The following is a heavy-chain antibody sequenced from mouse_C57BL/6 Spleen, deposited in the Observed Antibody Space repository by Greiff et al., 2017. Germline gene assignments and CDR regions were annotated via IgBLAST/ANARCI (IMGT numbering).Heavy chain of an antibody. CDR3: ARDPWDCEV. CDR1: GYTFTSYW. J-gene: IGHJ1*03. CDR2: IHPNSGST. Sequence: QVQLQQPGAELVKPGASVKLSCKASGYTFTSYWMHWVKQRPGQGLEWIGMIHPNSGSTHYTEKFKSKATLTVDKSSSTAYMQLSSLTSEDSAVYYCARDPWDCEVWGTGTTVTVAS. V-gene: IGHV1-64*01.